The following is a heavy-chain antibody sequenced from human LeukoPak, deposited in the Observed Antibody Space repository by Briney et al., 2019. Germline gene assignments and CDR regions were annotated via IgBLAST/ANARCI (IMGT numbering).Heavy chain of an antibody. CDR2: IIPIFGTA. Sequence: SVKVSCKASGGTFSSYAISWVRQAPGQGLEWMGGIIPIFGTANYAQKFQGRVTLTTDESTSTAYMELSSLRSEDTAVYYCASFFFCSSTSCRPNWFDPWGQGTLVTVSS. J-gene: IGHJ5*02. V-gene: IGHV1-69*05. D-gene: IGHD2-2*01. CDR3: ASFFFCSSTSCRPNWFDP. CDR1: GGTFSSYA.